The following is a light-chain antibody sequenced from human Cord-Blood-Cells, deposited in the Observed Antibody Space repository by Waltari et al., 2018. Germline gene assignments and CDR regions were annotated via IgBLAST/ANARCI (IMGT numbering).Light chain of an antibody. CDR1: QSVSSN. Sequence: IVMTQSPATLSVSPGERATLSCRASQSVSSNLAWYQQKPGQAPRLLIYGPSTRATGIPARFSGSGSGTEFTLTISSLQSEDFAVYYCQQYNNWPRTFGQGTKVEIK. CDR2: GPS. J-gene: IGKJ1*01. V-gene: IGKV3-15*01. CDR3: QQYNNWPRT.